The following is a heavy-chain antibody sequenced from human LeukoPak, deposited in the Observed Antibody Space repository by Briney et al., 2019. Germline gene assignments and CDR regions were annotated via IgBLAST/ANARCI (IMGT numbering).Heavy chain of an antibody. CDR2: ISYDGSKA. CDR3: ANDNEDFDY. Sequence: PGRSLRLSCAASGFIFSNYGVHWVRQAPGKGLEWVAVISYDGSKAYYADSVKGRFTISRDNSRNTVYLQMNSLRVEDTAVYYCANDNEDFDYWGQGILVTVSS. D-gene: IGHD1-1*01. J-gene: IGHJ4*02. V-gene: IGHV3-30*18. CDR1: GFIFSNYG.